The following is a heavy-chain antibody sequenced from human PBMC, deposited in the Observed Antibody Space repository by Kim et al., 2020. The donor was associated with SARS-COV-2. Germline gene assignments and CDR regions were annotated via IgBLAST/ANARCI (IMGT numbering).Heavy chain of an antibody. V-gene: IGHV1-69*13. CDR2: IIPLLGTA. Sequence: SVKVSCKASGGTFNTYAINWVRQAPGQGLVWMGGIIPLLGTANYARQFQDRLTITADASTNTAYLELSSLRSEDSAVYFCARGISTNEWAYHYLDYWGQGTLVTVSS. D-gene: IGHD2-2*01. J-gene: IGHJ4*02. CDR1: GGTFNTYA. CDR3: ARGISTNEWAYHYLDY.